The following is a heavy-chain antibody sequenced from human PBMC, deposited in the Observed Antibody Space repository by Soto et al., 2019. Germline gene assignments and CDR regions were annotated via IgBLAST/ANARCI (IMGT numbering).Heavy chain of an antibody. D-gene: IGHD3-22*01. J-gene: IGHJ5*02. Sequence: QVQLVQSGAEVKKPGSSVKVSCKASGGTFSSYAISWVRQAPGQGLEWMGGIIPIFGTANYAQKFQGRVTSTADDTTSTACMERSSLRSEDTAVYYCARPTRYYYDSSGQSAWFDPWGQGTLVTVSS. CDR2: IIPIFGTA. CDR3: ARPTRYYYDSSGQSAWFDP. CDR1: GGTFSSYA. V-gene: IGHV1-69*12.